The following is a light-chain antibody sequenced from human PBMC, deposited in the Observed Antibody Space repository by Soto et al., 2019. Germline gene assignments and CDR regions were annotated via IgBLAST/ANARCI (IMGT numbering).Light chain of an antibody. Sequence: DIQVTQSPSSLSASVGDRVTLTCRASQHISKFINWYQQKPGKAPKLLIYDASILETGVPSRFSGSGYGTDFTFTISSLQSEDIATYYCQQYDNIPRTFGQGTKVDIK. CDR2: DAS. J-gene: IGKJ2*01. V-gene: IGKV1-33*01. CDR3: QQYDNIPRT. CDR1: QHISKF.